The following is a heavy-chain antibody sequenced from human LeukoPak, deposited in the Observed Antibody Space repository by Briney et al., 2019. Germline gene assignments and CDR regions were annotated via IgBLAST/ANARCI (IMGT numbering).Heavy chain of an antibody. V-gene: IGHV3-7*04. D-gene: IGHD1-1*01. CDR3: ARGYNHACDY. J-gene: IGHJ4*02. Sequence: PGGSLRLSCAASGFTFSGYWMNWVRQAPGKGLEWVANIKEDGREKYYVDSVKGRFTISRDNAESSLYLQMNSLTAEDTAVYYSARGYNHACDYWGQGTLVTVSS. CDR2: IKEDGREK. CDR1: GFTFSGYW.